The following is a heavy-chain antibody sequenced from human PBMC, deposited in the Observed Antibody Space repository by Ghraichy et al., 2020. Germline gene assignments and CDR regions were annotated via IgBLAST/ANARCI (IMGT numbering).Heavy chain of an antibody. CDR2: IKQDGSEK. CDR1: GFTFSSYW. J-gene: IGHJ4*02. Sequence: GGSLRLSCAASGFTFSSYWMSWVRQAPGKGLEWVANIKQDGSEKNYVDSVKGRFTISRDNAKNSLYLQMNSLRVEDTAVYYFYSNGFIDYWGQGTLVTVSS. V-gene: IGHV3-7*01. D-gene: IGHD4-11*01. CDR3: YSNGFIDY.